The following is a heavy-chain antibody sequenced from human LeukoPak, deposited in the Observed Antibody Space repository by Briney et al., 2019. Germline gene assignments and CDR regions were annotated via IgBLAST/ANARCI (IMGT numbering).Heavy chain of an antibody. CDR3: ARGGEVCSSSSCYRGHDC. J-gene: IGHJ4*02. CDR1: GYTFTGYY. Sequence: ASVKVSCKASGYTFTGYYMHWVRQAPGQGLEWMGWINPKSGGTTYEQKFQGRVTMTRDTSTSTAYMELSRLRSDDTAVYYCARGGEVCSSSSCYRGHDCWGQGTLVTVSS. D-gene: IGHD2-2*01. CDR2: INPKSGGT. V-gene: IGHV1-2*02.